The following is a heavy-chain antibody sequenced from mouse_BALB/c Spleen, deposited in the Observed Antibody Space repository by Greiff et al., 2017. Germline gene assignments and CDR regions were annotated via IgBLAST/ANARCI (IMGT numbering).Heavy chain of an antibody. CDR1: GFTFSSYG. J-gene: IGHJ4*01. CDR2: ISSGGSYT. V-gene: IGHV5-6*01. Sequence: EVKLMESGGDLVKPGGSLKLSCAASGFTFSSYGMSWVRQTPDKRLEWVATISSGGSYTYYPDSLKGRFTISRDNAKNTLYLQMSSLKSEDTAMYYCARQKGRYAMDYWGQGTSVTVSS. CDR3: ARQKGRYAMDY.